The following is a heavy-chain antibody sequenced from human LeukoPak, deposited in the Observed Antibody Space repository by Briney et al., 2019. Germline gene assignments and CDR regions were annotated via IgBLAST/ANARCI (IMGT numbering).Heavy chain of an antibody. CDR3: ARSTQVLSNYFDY. CDR2: VYYSGST. CDR1: GGSISRSSYY. J-gene: IGHJ4*02. Sequence: SETLSLTCTVSGGSISRSSYYWGWIRQPPGKGLEWIGSVYYSGSTWYNPSLKSRVTISVDTSKNQFSLKLSSVTAADTAVYYCARSTQVLSNYFDYWGQGTLVTVSS. D-gene: IGHD2/OR15-2a*01. V-gene: IGHV4-39*01.